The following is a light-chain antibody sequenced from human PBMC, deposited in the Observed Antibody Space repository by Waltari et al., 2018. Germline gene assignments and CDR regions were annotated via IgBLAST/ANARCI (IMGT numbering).Light chain of an antibody. CDR1: SSDIGAFNY. J-gene: IGLJ3*02. CDR2: DVT. V-gene: IGLV2-14*03. Sequence: QSALTQPPSVSGSPGQSITISCTGTSSDIGAFNYVSWDQQHPGKAPKVLIYDVTNRPSGVSYRFSGSKSGNTASLTISGLQAEDEAYYHCASFISGSTSSVLFGGGTKLTVL. CDR3: ASFISGSTSSVL.